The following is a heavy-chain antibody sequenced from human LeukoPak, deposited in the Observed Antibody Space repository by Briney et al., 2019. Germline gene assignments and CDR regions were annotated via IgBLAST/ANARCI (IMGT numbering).Heavy chain of an antibody. CDR1: GYTFTSYY. Sequence: ASVKVSCKASGYTFTSYYMHWVRQAPGQGLEWMGIINPSGGSTSYAQKFQGRVTMTGDTSTSTVYMELSSLRSEDTAVYYCARDQASSDGDYVTYYFDYWGQGTLVTVSS. V-gene: IGHV1-46*01. D-gene: IGHD4-17*01. J-gene: IGHJ4*02. CDR2: INPSGGST. CDR3: ARDQASSDGDYVTYYFDY.